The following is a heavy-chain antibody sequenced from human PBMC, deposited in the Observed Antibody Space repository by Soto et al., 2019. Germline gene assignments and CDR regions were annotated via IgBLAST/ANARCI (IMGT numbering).Heavy chain of an antibody. D-gene: IGHD1-20*01. CDR1: GGSISSGGYY. J-gene: IGHJ4*02. CDR2: IYYSGST. Sequence: SETLSLTCTVSGGSISSGGYYWSWIRQHPGKGLEWIGYIYYSGSTYYNPSLKSRVTISVDTSKNQFSLKLSSVTAADTAVYYCARENGITGTKGAFDYWGQGTLVTVSS. V-gene: IGHV4-31*03. CDR3: ARENGITGTKGAFDY.